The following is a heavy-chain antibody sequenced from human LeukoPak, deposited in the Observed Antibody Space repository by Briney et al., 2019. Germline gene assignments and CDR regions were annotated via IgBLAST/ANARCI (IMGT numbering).Heavy chain of an antibody. CDR1: GGSFSGYY. Sequence: PSETLSLTCAVYGGSFSGYYWSWIRQPPGKVLEWIGEINHSGSTNYNPSLKSRVTISVDTPKNQFSLKLSSVTAADTAVYYCAREAGTRYYDILTGYYYFDYWGQGTLVTVSS. V-gene: IGHV4-34*01. D-gene: IGHD3-9*01. J-gene: IGHJ4*02. CDR2: INHSGST. CDR3: AREAGTRYYDILTGYYYFDY.